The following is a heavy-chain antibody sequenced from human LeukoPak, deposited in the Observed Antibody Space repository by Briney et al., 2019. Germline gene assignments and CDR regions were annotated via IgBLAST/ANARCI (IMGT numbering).Heavy chain of an antibody. CDR1: GYSFTSYW. Sequence: KPGESLKISCKGSGYSFTSYWIGWVRQMPGKGLEWMGIIYPGDSDTRYSPSFQGQVTISADKSISTAYLQWSSLKASDTAMYYCATPYHSGYYPTEWVYWGQGTLVTVSS. J-gene: IGHJ4*02. V-gene: IGHV5-51*01. CDR3: ATPYHSGYYPTEWVY. D-gene: IGHD3-22*01. CDR2: IYPGDSDT.